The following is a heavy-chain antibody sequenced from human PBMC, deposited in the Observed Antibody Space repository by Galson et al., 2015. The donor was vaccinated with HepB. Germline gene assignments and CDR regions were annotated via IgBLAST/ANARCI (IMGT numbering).Heavy chain of an antibody. CDR3: ARDSSGYRDAFDI. D-gene: IGHD3-22*01. Sequence: SVKVSCKASGYTFTSYGISWVRQAPGQGLEWMAWISAYNGSTYYAPKFQGSVAMTTDTSTSTAYMELRSLRSDDTAVYYCARDSSGYRDAFDIWGQGTMVTVSS. J-gene: IGHJ3*02. V-gene: IGHV1-18*01. CDR1: GYTFTSYG. CDR2: ISAYNGST.